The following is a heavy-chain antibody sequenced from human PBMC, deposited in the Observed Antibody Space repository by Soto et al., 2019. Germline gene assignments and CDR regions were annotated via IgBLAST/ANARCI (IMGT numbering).Heavy chain of an antibody. J-gene: IGHJ4*02. CDR1: GFTFSSYV. CDR3: ATIFDCSGGSCYLGYFDY. D-gene: IGHD2-15*01. Sequence: GGSLRLSCAASGFTFSSYVMSWVRQAPGKGLEWVSAISGSGGSTYYADSVKGRFTISRDNSKNTLYLQMNSLRAEDTAVYYCATIFDCSGGSCYLGYFDYWGQGTLVTVSS. CDR2: ISGSGGST. V-gene: IGHV3-23*01.